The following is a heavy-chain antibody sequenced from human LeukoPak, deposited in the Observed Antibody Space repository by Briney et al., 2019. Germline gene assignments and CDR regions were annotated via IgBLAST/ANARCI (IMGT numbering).Heavy chain of an antibody. Sequence: AAVKVSCNASGGTFSSYAISWVRQAPGQGLEWMGRIIPILGIANYAQRFQGRVTITADKSTSTAYMELSSLRSEETAVYYCARGVVGATGSWFDPWGQGTLVTVSS. CDR3: ARGVVGATGSWFDP. V-gene: IGHV1-69*04. J-gene: IGHJ5*02. D-gene: IGHD1-26*01. CDR2: IIPILGIA. CDR1: GGTFSSYA.